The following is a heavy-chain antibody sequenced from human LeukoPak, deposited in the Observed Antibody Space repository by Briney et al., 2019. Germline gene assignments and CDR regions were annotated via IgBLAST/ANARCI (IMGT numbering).Heavy chain of an antibody. CDR3: ARWTGGFDP. CDR1: GFTFSSYW. Sequence: GGSLRLSCAASGFTFSSYWMSWVRQAPGKGLEWVANIKHDGSERYYVDSVKGRFTISRDNAKNSLYLQMNSLRAEDTAVFYCARWTGGFDPWGQGTLVTVSS. D-gene: IGHD3-10*01. CDR2: IKHDGSER. V-gene: IGHV3-7*04. J-gene: IGHJ5*02.